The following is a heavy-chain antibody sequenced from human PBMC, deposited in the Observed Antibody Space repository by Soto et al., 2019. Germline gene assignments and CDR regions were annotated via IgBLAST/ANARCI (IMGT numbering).Heavy chain of an antibody. CDR1: GESIISSSYY. Sequence: PSKTLSLTFIVSGESIISSSYYWGCIRQPPGKGLEWIGSIYYSGRTYYNPSFKSRVTISIDTSKNQFSLKLSSVTATDTAVYYCARQRTTVVTQAYFDHWGQGALVTVSS. J-gene: IGHJ4*02. V-gene: IGHV4-39*01. D-gene: IGHD2-21*02. CDR3: ARQRTTVVTQAYFDH. CDR2: IYYSGRT.